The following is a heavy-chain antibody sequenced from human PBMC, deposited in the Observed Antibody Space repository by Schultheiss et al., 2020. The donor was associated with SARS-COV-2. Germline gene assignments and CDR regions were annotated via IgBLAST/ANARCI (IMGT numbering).Heavy chain of an antibody. CDR3: ARRGRIGSSLIRRGYAFDI. CDR2: IYPGDSDT. J-gene: IGHJ3*02. CDR1: GYSFTSYW. D-gene: IGHD6-6*01. Sequence: GESLKISCKGSGYSFTSYWIGWVRQMPGKGLEWMGIIYPGDSDTRYSPSFQGQVTISADKSISTAYLQWSSLKASDTAMYYCARRGRIGSSLIRRGYAFDIWGQGTMVTVSS. V-gene: IGHV5-51*01.